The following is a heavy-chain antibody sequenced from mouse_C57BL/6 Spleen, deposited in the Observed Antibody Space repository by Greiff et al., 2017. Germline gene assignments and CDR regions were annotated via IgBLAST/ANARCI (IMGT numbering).Heavy chain of an antibody. CDR2: IYPGSGNT. J-gene: IGHJ1*03. CDR1: GYTFTDYY. Sequence: VQLQESGAELVRPGASVKLSCKASGYTFTDYYINWVKQRPGQGLEWIARIYPGSGNTYYNEKFKGKATLTAEKSSSTAYMQLSSLTSEDSAVYFCARGGVWGTGTTVTVSS. V-gene: IGHV1-76*01. CDR3: ARGGV.